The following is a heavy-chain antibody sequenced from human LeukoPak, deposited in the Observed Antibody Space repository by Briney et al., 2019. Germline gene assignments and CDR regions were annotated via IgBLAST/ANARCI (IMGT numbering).Heavy chain of an antibody. CDR3: ARVGCSSTSCPFDY. Sequence: ASVKVSCKASGYTFTSYGISWVRQAPGQGLEWMGWISAYNGNTNYAQKLQGRVTMTTDTSTSTAYMELRSPRSDGTAVYYCARVGCSSTSCPFDYWGQGTLVTVSS. CDR2: ISAYNGNT. CDR1: GYTFTSYG. J-gene: IGHJ4*02. D-gene: IGHD2-2*01. V-gene: IGHV1-18*01.